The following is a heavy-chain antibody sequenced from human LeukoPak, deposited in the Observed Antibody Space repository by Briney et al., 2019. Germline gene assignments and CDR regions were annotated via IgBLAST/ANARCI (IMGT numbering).Heavy chain of an antibody. D-gene: IGHD5-24*01. CDR2: IRSKAYGGTT. V-gene: IGHV3-49*04. CDR1: GFTFGDYA. J-gene: IGHJ4*02. Sequence: QPGRSLRLSCTASGFTFGDYAMSWVRQAPGKGLEWVGFIRSKAYGGTTEYAASVKGRFTISRDDSKSIAYLQMNSLKTEDTAVYYCTRVRRDGYPGGDGGQGTLVTVSS. CDR3: TRVRRDGYPGGD.